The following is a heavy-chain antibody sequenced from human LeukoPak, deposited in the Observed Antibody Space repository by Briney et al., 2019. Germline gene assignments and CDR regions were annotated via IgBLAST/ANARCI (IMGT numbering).Heavy chain of an antibody. CDR2: IKQDGSER. CDR1: GFTFSSYW. J-gene: IGHJ6*03. V-gene: IGHV3-7*01. Sequence: PGGSLRPSCAASGFTFSSYWMSWVRQAPGKGLEWVANIKQDGSERYYVDSVKGRLTISRDNAKNSLYLQMNSLRAEDTAVYYCARAKYGSMLYYYYYMDVWGKGTTVTVSS. CDR3: ARAKYGSMLYYYYYMDV. D-gene: IGHD3-10*01.